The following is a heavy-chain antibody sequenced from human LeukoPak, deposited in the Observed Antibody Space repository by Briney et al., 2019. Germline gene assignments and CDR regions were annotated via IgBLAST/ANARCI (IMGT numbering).Heavy chain of an antibody. D-gene: IGHD5-12*01. J-gene: IGHJ4*02. CDR2: IDGDGSRT. V-gene: IGHV3-74*01. CDR3: ARDQGYSLDS. Sequence: GGSLRLSCAASGFTFSSNWMHWVRQTPGKGLVWVAHIDGDGSRTTYADSVKGRFTISRDNAENTLYPQVHSLRPEDTVLYYCARDQGYSLDSWGQGTLVTVSS. CDR1: GFTFSSNW.